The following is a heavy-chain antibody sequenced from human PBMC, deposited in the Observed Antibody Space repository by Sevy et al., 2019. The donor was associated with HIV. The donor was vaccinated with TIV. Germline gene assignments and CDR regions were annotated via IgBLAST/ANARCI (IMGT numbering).Heavy chain of an antibody. V-gene: IGHV3-30*02. Sequence: GGSLRLSCAASGFTFSSYGMHWVRQAPGKGLEWVAFIRYDGSNKYYADTVKGRFTISRDNSKNTLYLQMNSLRAEDTAVYYCAKDINWNLDYWGQGTLVTVSS. J-gene: IGHJ4*02. CDR2: IRYDGSNK. D-gene: IGHD1-20*01. CDR3: AKDINWNLDY. CDR1: GFTFSSYG.